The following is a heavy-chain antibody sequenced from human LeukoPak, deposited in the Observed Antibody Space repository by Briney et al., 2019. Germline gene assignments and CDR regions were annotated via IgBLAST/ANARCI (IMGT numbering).Heavy chain of an antibody. Sequence: SVKVSCKASGGTFSSYTISWVRQAPGQGLEWMGRIIPILGIANYAQKFQGRVTITADKSTSTAYMELSSLRSEDTAVYYCARTPQTPHRAFDIWGQGTMDTVSS. V-gene: IGHV1-69*02. J-gene: IGHJ3*02. D-gene: IGHD2-15*01. CDR2: IIPILGIA. CDR1: GGTFSSYT. CDR3: ARTPQTPHRAFDI.